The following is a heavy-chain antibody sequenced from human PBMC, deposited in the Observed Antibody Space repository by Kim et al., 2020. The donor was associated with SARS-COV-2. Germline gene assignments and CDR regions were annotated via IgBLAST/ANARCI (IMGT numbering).Heavy chain of an antibody. J-gene: IGHJ4*02. CDR3: ARDRSFGSTLYYYFDY. CDR2: ISSSGKI. Sequence: GGSLRLSCAASGFTFISYAINWVRQAPGKGLEWVSYISSSGKIDYADSVKGRFTISRDNAKNSVYLQMNSLRDEDTAVYYCARDRSFGSTLYYYFDYWGQGALVTVSS. D-gene: IGHD6-13*01. V-gene: IGHV3-48*02. CDR1: GFTFISYA.